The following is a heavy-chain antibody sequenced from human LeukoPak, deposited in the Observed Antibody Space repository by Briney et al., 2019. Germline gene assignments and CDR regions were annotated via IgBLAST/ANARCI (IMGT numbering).Heavy chain of an antibody. V-gene: IGHV3-15*01. CDR1: GFTFGNAW. CDR2: IKSKTDGGTT. J-gene: IGHJ4*02. CDR3: TTDTLYDILTGYHKRFSY. D-gene: IGHD3-9*01. Sequence: GGSLRLSCAASGFTFGNAWMSWVRQAPGKGLEWVGRIKSKTDGGTTDYAAPVKGRFTISRDDSKNTLYLQMNSLKTEDTAVYYCTTDTLYDILTGYHKRFSYWGQGTLVTVSS.